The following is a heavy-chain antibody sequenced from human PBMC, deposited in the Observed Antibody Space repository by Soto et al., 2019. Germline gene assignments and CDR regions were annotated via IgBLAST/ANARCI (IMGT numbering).Heavy chain of an antibody. V-gene: IGHV3-13*04. CDR3: ARSPPGGYHYYYGLDV. CDR1: GFTFSSYD. D-gene: IGHD3-22*01. Sequence: EVQLVESGGGLVQPGGSLRLSCAASGFTFSSYDMHWVRQATGKGLEWVSAIGTAGDTYYPGSVKGRFTISRENAKNSLYLQRNSLSAGDTAVYYCARSPPGGYHYYYGLDVWGQGTTVTVSS. CDR2: IGTAGDT. J-gene: IGHJ6*02.